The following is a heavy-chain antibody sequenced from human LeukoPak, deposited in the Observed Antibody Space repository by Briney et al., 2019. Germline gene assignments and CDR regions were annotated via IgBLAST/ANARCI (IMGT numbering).Heavy chain of an antibody. CDR1: GFTFSSYA. D-gene: IGHD6-6*01. J-gene: IGHJ4*02. CDR3: AKTIAARRGGFDY. CDR2: ISGSGGST. V-gene: IGHV3-23*01. Sequence: GGSLRLSCAASGFTFSSYAMSWVRQAPGKGLEWVSAISGSGGSTYYADSVKGRFTISRDNPKNTLYLQMNSLRAEDTAVYYCAKTIAARRGGFDYWGQGTLVTVSS.